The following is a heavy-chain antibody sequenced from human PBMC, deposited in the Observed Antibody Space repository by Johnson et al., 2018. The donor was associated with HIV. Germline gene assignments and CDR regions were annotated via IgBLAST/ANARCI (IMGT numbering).Heavy chain of an antibody. D-gene: IGHD2-21*01. CDR2: IKRDGSEK. J-gene: IGHJ3*02. CDR1: GFNFTYYW. Sequence: EVQLVESGGNLVQPGGALRLSCAASGFNFTYYWMSWVRQAPGKGLEWVANIKRDGSEKYYVDSVKGRFTISRDNAKNSLYLQMSSLRAEETAVYYCATDIVVVLAVGGDAFGRWVQGTMVIVSS. V-gene: IGHV3-7*02. CDR3: ATDIVVVLAVGGDAFGR.